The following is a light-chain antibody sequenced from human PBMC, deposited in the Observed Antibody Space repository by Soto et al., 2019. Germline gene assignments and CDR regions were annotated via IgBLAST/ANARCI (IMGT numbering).Light chain of an antibody. CDR3: QEYNTWPWT. CDR2: GAS. V-gene: IGKV3-15*01. J-gene: IGKJ5*01. CDR1: QSVNNN. Sequence: EIVMTQSPVTLSGYPGERATLSCRASQSVNNNLAWYQQKLGQALRVLIYGASTRATGIPARFTGSGSGTEFILTITSLQSEDSAVYYCQEYNTWPWTFGQGTRLEIK.